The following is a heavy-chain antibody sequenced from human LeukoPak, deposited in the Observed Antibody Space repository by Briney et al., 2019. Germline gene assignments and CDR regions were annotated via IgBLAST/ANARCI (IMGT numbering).Heavy chain of an antibody. CDR2: ISGSGDAR. CDR3: AKDTSGEVVRGVIDY. J-gene: IGHJ4*02. V-gene: IGHV3-11*01. D-gene: IGHD3-10*01. Sequence: GGSLRLSCAASGFKFRDYYMGWIRQAPGKRLEWVSYISGSGDARPYADSVKGRFTISRDNAKNSLYLQMNSLRAEDTALYYCAKDTSGEVVRGVIDYWGQGTLVTVSS. CDR1: GFKFRDYY.